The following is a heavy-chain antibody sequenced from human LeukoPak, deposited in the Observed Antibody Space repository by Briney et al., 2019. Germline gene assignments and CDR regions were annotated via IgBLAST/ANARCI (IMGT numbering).Heavy chain of an antibody. V-gene: IGHV4-59*01. Sequence: PSETLCLTCTVSGDSISGCYWSWIRQPPGKGLEWIGYIYYSGSTNYNPSLKSRVTMSVDTSKNQLSLELSSVTAADTAVHYCALGISWVLDRLGQGTLVTVSS. D-gene: IGHD2-8*01. J-gene: IGHJ5*02. CDR2: IYYSGST. CDR1: GDSISGCY. CDR3: ALGISWVLDR.